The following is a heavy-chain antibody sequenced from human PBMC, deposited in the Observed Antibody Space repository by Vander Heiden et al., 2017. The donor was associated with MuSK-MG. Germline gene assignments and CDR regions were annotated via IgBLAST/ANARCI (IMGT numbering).Heavy chain of an antibody. CDR2: TSPTFGTA. J-gene: IGHJ4*02. V-gene: IGHV1-69*01. D-gene: IGHD6-6*01. Sequence: QVELVQSGAGVKKPGSAGQVFCTASGGTFTSYAISGVRQAPGQGLEWMGGTSPTFGTANDAQKFQGRVTITADEATSTAYMEMTRVRAEDTAVYYAARGIGSRSSGYWGQLTMVTVYS. CDR1: GGTFTSYA. CDR3: ARGIGSRSSGY.